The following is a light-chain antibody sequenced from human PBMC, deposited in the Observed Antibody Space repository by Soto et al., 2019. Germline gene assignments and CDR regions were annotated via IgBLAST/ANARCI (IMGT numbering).Light chain of an antibody. CDR3: CSYAGTNTYV. Sequence: QSVLTQPASVSGSPGQSITISCTGTSSDVGGYNYVSWYQQHPGKAPHLMIYDVIYRPSGVSNRFSGSKSGNTASLTISGLQAEDEADYYCCSYAGTNTYVLGTGTKVTVL. CDR1: SSDVGGYNY. CDR2: DVI. V-gene: IGLV2-23*02. J-gene: IGLJ1*01.